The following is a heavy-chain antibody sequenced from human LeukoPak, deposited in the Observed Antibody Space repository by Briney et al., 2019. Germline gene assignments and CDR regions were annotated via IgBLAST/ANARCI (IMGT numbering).Heavy chain of an antibody. CDR1: GFTFGDYA. CDR2: IRSKAYGGTT. J-gene: IGHJ4*02. V-gene: IGHV3-49*04. Sequence: GGSLRLSCRASGFTFGDYAMSWVRQAPGKGLEWVGFIRSKAYGGTTGYAASVKGRFTISRDDSKSIAYLQMNSLKTEDTAVYYCTRDWGVYSNYLAYWGQGTLVTVSS. D-gene: IGHD4-11*01. CDR3: TRDWGVYSNYLAY.